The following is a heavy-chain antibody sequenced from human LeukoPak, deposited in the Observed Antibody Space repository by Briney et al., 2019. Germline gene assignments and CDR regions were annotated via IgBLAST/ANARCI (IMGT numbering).Heavy chain of an antibody. Sequence: GGSLRLSCAASGFTSDDYGMSWVRQAPGKGLEWVSGINWNGGSTGYADSVKGRFIISRDNAKNSLYLQMNSLRAEDTALYYCARDLNVAAAGTFDYWGQGTLVTVSS. V-gene: IGHV3-20*04. CDR1: GFTSDDYG. CDR2: INWNGGST. CDR3: ARDLNVAAAGTFDY. D-gene: IGHD6-13*01. J-gene: IGHJ4*02.